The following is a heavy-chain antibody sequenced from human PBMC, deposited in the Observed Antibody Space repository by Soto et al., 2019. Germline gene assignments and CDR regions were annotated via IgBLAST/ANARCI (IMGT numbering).Heavy chain of an antibody. Sequence: GGSLRLSCAASGFTFSSYSMNWVRQAPGKGLEWVSSISSSSSYIYYADSVKGRFTISRDNAKNSLYLQMNSLRAEDTAVYYCARDKDIGYCSGGSCLIDAFDIWGQGTMVTVSS. V-gene: IGHV3-21*01. J-gene: IGHJ3*02. CDR2: ISSSSSYI. D-gene: IGHD2-15*01. CDR3: ARDKDIGYCSGGSCLIDAFDI. CDR1: GFTFSSYS.